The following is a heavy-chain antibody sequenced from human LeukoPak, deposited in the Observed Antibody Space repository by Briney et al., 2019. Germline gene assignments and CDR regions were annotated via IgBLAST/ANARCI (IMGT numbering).Heavy chain of an antibody. J-gene: IGHJ5*02. CDR2: ISAYNGNT. CDR1: GYPFTNYG. Sequence: ASVKVSCKASGYPFTNYGVTWVRQAPGQGLEWMGWISAYNGNTNYAQKLQGRVTMTTDTSTSTAYIELRSMRSDDTAVYYCAKGGAGFCSGGSCPPNWFDRWGQGTLVTVSS. V-gene: IGHV1-18*01. CDR3: AKGGAGFCSGGSCPPNWFDR. D-gene: IGHD2-15*01.